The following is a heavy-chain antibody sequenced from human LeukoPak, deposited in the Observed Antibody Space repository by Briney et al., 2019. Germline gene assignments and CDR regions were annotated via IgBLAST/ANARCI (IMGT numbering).Heavy chain of an antibody. D-gene: IGHD3-22*01. CDR2: ISYDGSNK. V-gene: IGHV3-30*01. CDR3: ARGGSITMIVVVPSHLGY. CDR1: GFTFSSYA. J-gene: IGHJ4*02. Sequence: PGGSLRLSCAASGFTFSSYAMHWVRQAPGKGLEWVAVISYDGSNKYYADSVKGRFTISRDNSKNTLYLQMNSLRAEDTAVYYCARGGSITMIVVVPSHLGYWGQGTLVTVSS.